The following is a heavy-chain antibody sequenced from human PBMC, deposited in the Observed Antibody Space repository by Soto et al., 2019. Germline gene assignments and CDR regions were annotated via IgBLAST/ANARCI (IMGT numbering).Heavy chain of an antibody. CDR2: IYHAGRT. CDR1: GYSISSGYY. CDR3: ARVGPWVPYYYDSSPYTFENWFDP. J-gene: IGHJ5*02. Sequence: SETLSLTCAVSGYSISSGYYWGWLRQPPGKGLEWIGSIYHAGRTYYNPSLNSRVTLSIDMPNNHVSLILHSVTAADTAVYYCARVGPWVPYYYDSSPYTFENWFDPWGQGTLVTVSA. V-gene: IGHV4-38-2*01. D-gene: IGHD3-22*01.